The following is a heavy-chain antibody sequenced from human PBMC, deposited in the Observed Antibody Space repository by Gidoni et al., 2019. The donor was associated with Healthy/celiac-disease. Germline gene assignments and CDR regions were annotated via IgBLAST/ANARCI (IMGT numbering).Heavy chain of an antibody. V-gene: IGHV3-23*01. D-gene: IGHD6-13*01. J-gene: IGHJ4*02. CDR2: ISGSGGST. Sequence: EVQLLESGGGLVQPGGSLRLSCAASGFTFSSYAMSWVRQAPGKGLEWVSAISGSGGSTYYADSVKGRITISRDNSKNTLYLQMNSLRAEDTAVYYCAKWGKLLIAAAGPYFDYWGQGTLVTVSS. CDR3: AKWGKLLIAAAGPYFDY. CDR1: GFTFSSYA.